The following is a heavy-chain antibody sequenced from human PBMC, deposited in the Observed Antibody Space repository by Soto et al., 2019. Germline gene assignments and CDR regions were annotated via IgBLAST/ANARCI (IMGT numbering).Heavy chain of an antibody. V-gene: IGHV3-72*01. CDR2: IRDKAHSYTA. Sequence: EVQLVESGGGLVQPGGSLRLSCAASGFTFSDHYMDWVRQAPGRGLEWVGRIRDKAHSYTAEYAASLKGRFSISRDDSKNFLYLQMNSLKIEATAVYFCGRVAPAAAANRYSLAVWGQGTVVTVSS. CDR1: GFTFSDHY. CDR3: GRVAPAAAANRYSLAV. D-gene: IGHD5-12*01. J-gene: IGHJ3*01.